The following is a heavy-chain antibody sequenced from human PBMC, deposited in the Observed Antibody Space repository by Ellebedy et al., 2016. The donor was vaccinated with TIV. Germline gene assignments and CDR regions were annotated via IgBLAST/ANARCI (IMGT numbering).Heavy chain of an antibody. CDR1: GGSISSSNYY. J-gene: IGHJ4*02. Sequence: MPSETLSLTCTVSGGSISSSNYYWGWIRQSPGKGLEWIGSIYFSGSPYYNPSLKSRVTISVDTSKNQFSMKLSSVTAADTAVYFFARQRSTEFTLIYFDYWGQGTLVTVSS. CDR3: ARQRSTEFTLIYFDY. D-gene: IGHD1-14*01. CDR2: IYFSGSP. V-gene: IGHV4-39*01.